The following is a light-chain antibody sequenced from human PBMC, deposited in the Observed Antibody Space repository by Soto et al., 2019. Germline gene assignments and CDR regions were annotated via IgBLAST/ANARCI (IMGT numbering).Light chain of an antibody. CDR1: QSITGN. Sequence: EIVMTQSPATLSVSPGERATLSCRASQSITGNLTWYQQKPGQAPRLLIYDASTRATGIPARFSGSGSGTEFTLTISSLQSEDFAVYYCQQYHNWPLTFGGGTRWIS. J-gene: IGKJ4*01. CDR2: DAS. CDR3: QQYHNWPLT. V-gene: IGKV3-15*01.